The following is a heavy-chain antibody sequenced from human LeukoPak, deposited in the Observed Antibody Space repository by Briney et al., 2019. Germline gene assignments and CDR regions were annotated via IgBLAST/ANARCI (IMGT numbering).Heavy chain of an antibody. CDR1: GYTFTGYY. V-gene: IGHV1-2*02. Sequence: GASVKVSCKASGYTFTGYYMHWVRQAPGQGLEWMGWINPNSGGTNYQGRVTMTRDTSISTAYMELSRLRSDDTAVYYCASRLYFDWPFDYWGQGTLVTVSS. CDR2: INPNSGGT. D-gene: IGHD3-9*01. CDR3: ASRLYFDWPFDY. J-gene: IGHJ4*02.